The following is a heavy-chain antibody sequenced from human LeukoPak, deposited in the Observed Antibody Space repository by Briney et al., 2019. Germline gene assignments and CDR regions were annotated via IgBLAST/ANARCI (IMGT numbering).Heavy chain of an antibody. J-gene: IGHJ4*02. CDR3: ARPSGGAGSPFDY. CDR1: GFTFSSYS. V-gene: IGHV3-21*01. Sequence: GGSLRLSCAASGFTFSSYSMNWVRQAPGKGLEWVSSISSSSSYIYYADSVKGRFTISRDNAKNSLYLQMNSLRAEDTAVYYCARPSGGAGSPFDYWGQGTLVTVSS. CDR2: ISSSSSYI. D-gene: IGHD3-10*01.